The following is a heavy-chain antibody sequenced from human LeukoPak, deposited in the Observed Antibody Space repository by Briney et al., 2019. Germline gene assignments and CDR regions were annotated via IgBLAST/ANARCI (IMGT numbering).Heavy chain of an antibody. CDR2: INWNGGST. V-gene: IGHV3-20*01. D-gene: IGHD3-10*01. J-gene: IGHJ4*02. CDR3: ARAYGSGSYYGSVDY. Sequence: GGSLRLSCAASGFTFDDYGMSWVRQAPGKGLEWVSGINWNGGSTGYADSVKGRFTISRDNAKNSLYLQMNSLRAEDTALYHCARAYGSGSYYGSVDYWGQGTLVTVSS. CDR1: GFTFDDYG.